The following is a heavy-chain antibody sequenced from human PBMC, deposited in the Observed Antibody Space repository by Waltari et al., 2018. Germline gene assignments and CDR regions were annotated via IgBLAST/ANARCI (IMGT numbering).Heavy chain of an antibody. CDR1: GGSISSSSYY. CDR3: ARHVIIAAAISSSFDY. V-gene: IGHV4-39*01. D-gene: IGHD6-13*01. Sequence: QLQLQESGPGLVKPSETLSLTCTVSGGSISSSSYYWGWIRQPPGKGLEWIGSIYYRGRTYYNPTLKSRVTISVDTSKNQFSLKLSSVTAADTAVYYCARHVIIAAAISSSFDYWGQGTLVTVSS. CDR2: IYYRGRT. J-gene: IGHJ4*02.